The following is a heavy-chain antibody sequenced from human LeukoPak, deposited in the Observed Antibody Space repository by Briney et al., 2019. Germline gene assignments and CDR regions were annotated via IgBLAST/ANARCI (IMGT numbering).Heavy chain of an antibody. D-gene: IGHD6-6*01. CDR1: GYTFPGYY. CDR2: INPNSGGT. J-gene: IGHJ4*02. CDR3: AREHSSSSGKVFDY. Sequence: AASVKVSCKASGYTFPGYYMHWVRQAPGQGLEWMGWINPNSGGTNYAQKFQGRVTMTRDTSISTAYMELSRLRSDDTAMYYCAREHSSSSGKVFDYWGQGTLVTVSS. V-gene: IGHV1-2*02.